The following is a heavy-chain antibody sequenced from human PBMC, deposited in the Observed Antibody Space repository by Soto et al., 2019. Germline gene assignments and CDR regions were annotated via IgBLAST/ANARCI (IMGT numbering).Heavy chain of an antibody. CDR3: ARVAKRKTRTIVTVVEGPATYMDV. V-gene: IGHV3-74*01. J-gene: IGHJ6*03. Sequence: PGXSLRLSCAASGFTFSSYWMHWVRQAPGKGLVWVSRINSDGSSTTYADSVKGRFTISRDNAKNTLYLQMNSLRAEDAAVYYCARVAKRKTRTIVTVVEGPATYMDVWGKGTTVTVSS. D-gene: IGHD2-2*01. CDR2: INSDGSST. CDR1: GFTFSSYW.